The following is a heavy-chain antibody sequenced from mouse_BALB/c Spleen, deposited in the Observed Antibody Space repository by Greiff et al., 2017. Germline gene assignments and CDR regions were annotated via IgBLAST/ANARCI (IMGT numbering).Heavy chain of an antibody. J-gene: IGHJ4*01. V-gene: IGHV1S34*01. CDR1: GYSFTGYY. Sequence: LVKTGASVKISCKASGYSFTGYYMHWVKQSHGKSLEWIGYISCYNGATSYNQKFKGKATFTVDTSSSTAYMQFNSLTSEDSAVYYCARSAYYGNPYYAMDYWGQGTSVTVSS. CDR3: ARSAYYGNPYYAMDY. D-gene: IGHD2-10*01. CDR2: ISCYNGAT.